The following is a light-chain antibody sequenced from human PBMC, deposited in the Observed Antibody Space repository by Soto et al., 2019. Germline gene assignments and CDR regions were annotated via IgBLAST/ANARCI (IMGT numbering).Light chain of an antibody. J-gene: IGLJ2*01. CDR2: DNT. Sequence: QSVLTQPPSVSGAPGQRVTISCTGSSSNIGAGYDVHWYQQLPGTAPKLLIYDNTNRPSGVPDRFSGSKSGTSASLAITGLQAEDEADYYCQSYDSSLSGSVFRGGTKLTVL. V-gene: IGLV1-40*01. CDR1: SSNIGAGYD. CDR3: QSYDSSLSGSV.